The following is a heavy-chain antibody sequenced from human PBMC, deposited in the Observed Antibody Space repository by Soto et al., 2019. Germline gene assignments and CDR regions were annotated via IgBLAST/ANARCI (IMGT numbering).Heavy chain of an antibody. Sequence: GGSLRLSCAASGFTFSSYDMHWVLQAKGKGLEWVSAIGTAGDTNYPGSVKGRFTISRDNAKNSLYLQMNSRRAEDTAVYYCAKVSYYYGSGSYYTKEWGQGTLVTVSS. CDR1: GFTFSSYD. CDR2: IGTAGDT. J-gene: IGHJ4*02. CDR3: AKVSYYYGSGSYYTKE. D-gene: IGHD3-10*01. V-gene: IGHV3-13*04.